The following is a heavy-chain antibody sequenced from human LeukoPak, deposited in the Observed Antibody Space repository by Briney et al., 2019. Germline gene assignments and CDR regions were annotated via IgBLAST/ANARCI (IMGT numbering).Heavy chain of an antibody. J-gene: IGHJ4*02. CDR1: GYSFTSYW. Sequence: GESLKISCKGSGYSFTSYWIGWVRQMPGKGLEWMGIIYPGDSDTRYSPSFQGQVTISADKSISTAYLQWSSLKASDTATYYCARQVEFDWLLLGYWGQGTLVTVSS. CDR2: IYPGDSDT. D-gene: IGHD3-9*01. CDR3: ARQVEFDWLLLGY. V-gene: IGHV5-51*01.